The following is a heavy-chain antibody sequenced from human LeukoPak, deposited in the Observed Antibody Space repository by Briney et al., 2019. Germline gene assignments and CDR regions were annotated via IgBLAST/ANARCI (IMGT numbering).Heavy chain of an antibody. J-gene: IGHJ5*02. CDR1: GYRFSSNG. Sequence: GASVTVSFKASGYRFSSNGISWVRQPPGQGLEWVGWVSTYNSDTNYAPKFQGRVTMTKDTSTSTVYMELRSLRTDDTAVSCCALDNWNEFDPWGQGTLVTVSS. V-gene: IGHV1-18*01. D-gene: IGHD1-20*01. CDR2: VSTYNSDT. CDR3: ALDNWNEFDP.